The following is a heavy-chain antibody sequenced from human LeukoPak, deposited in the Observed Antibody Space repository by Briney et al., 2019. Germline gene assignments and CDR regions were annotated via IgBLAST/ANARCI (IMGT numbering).Heavy chain of an antibody. V-gene: IGHV3-30*04. Sequence: GGSLRLSCAASGFTFSSYAMHWVRQTPGKGLEWVAVISYDGSNKYYADSVKGRFTISRDNSKNTLYLQMNSLRAEDTAVYYCAKDPTLDYYDSSGYYSYFDYRGQGTLATVSS. D-gene: IGHD3-22*01. CDR2: ISYDGSNK. CDR1: GFTFSSYA. J-gene: IGHJ4*02. CDR3: AKDPTLDYYDSSGYYSYFDY.